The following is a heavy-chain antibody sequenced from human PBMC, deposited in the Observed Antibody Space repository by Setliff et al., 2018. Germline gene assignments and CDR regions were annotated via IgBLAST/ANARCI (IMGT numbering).Heavy chain of an antibody. J-gene: IGHJ6*02. CDR1: GESFSNNY. D-gene: IGHD3-10*01. CDR3: ARGSTMIQGVRLYYHGLDV. V-gene: IGHV4-34*01. CDR2: INDSGTT. Sequence: PSETLSLTCSVYGESFSNNYWSWIRQPPGKGLEWIGEINDSGTTNYSPSLKSRVTISLDTSNNQFFLKLSSVTAADTAVYYCARGSTMIQGVRLYYHGLDVWGQGTTVTVSS.